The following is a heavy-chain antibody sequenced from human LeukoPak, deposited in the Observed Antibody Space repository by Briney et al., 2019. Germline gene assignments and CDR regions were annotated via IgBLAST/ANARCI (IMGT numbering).Heavy chain of an antibody. V-gene: IGHV3-23*01. CDR1: GFTFSSYA. D-gene: IGHD3-10*01. Sequence: GGSLRLSCAASGFTFSSYAMIWVRQAPGKGLEWLSAISGSGGSTYYADSVKGRFTISRANSKNTLYLQMNSLRAEDTAVYYCAKDRGVRGVIGDYWGQGTLVTVSS. J-gene: IGHJ4*02. CDR2: ISGSGGST. CDR3: AKDRGVRGVIGDY.